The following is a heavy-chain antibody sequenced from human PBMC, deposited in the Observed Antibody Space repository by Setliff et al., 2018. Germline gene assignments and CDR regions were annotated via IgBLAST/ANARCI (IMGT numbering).Heavy chain of an antibody. CDR2: ISAYNGNI. D-gene: IGHD2-2*01. Sequence: GASVKVSCKASGYTFTSYGVSWVRQAPRQGLEWMGWISAYNGNINYAQKFQGRVTMTKATYTSTANMELRSLRSDDTAVYYCVRAPPTVVIPPGRAFFDPWGQGTLVTVSS. CDR3: VRAPPTVVIPPGRAFFDP. J-gene: IGHJ5*02. V-gene: IGHV1-18*01. CDR1: GYTFTSYG.